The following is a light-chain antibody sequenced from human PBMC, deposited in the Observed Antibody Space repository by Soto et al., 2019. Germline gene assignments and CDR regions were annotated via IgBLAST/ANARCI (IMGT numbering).Light chain of an antibody. J-gene: IGKJ2*01. CDR2: GAS. V-gene: IGKV3-20*01. CDR3: QQYGSPYT. CDR1: QSVSSSY. Sequence: EIVLTQSTGTLSLSPGERATLSCRASQSVSSSYLAWYQQKPGQAPRLLIYGASSRATGIPDRFSGSGSGTDFTLTISRLEPEDFAVYYCQQYGSPYTFGQGTKLEIK.